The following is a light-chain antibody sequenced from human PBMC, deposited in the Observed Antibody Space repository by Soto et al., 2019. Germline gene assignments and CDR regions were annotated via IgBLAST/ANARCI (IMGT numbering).Light chain of an antibody. CDR1: NIGSKS. V-gene: IGLV3-21*04. J-gene: IGLJ2*01. CDR2: YDD. CDR3: QVWDTGSDHLV. Sequence: SSELTQPPSVAVAPGETASITCGGNNIGSKSVHWYQQKPGQAPVLVIYYDDDRPSGIPERFSGSNSGNTATLTISRVEAGDEADYYCQVWDTGSDHLVFGGGTKVTVL.